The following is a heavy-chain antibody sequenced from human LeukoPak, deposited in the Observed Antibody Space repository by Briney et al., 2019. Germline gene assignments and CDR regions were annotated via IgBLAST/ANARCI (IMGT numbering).Heavy chain of an antibody. D-gene: IGHD2-2*01. J-gene: IGHJ4*02. Sequence: ASVTVSCKASGYTFTSYYMHWVRQAPGQGLEWMGIINPSGGSTSYAQKFQGRVTMTRDTSTSTVYMELSSLRSEDTAVYYCAIDIVVVPAAHLGEFFDYWGQGTLVTVSS. CDR3: AIDIVVVPAAHLGEFFDY. CDR2: INPSGGST. V-gene: IGHV1-46*01. CDR1: GYTFTSYY.